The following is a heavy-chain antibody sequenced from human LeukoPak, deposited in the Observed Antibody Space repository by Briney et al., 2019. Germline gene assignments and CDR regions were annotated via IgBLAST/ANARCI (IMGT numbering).Heavy chain of an antibody. Sequence: GGSLRLSCAASGFTFIDYGIYWVRQAPGKGLEWVSSISSSSSYIYYADSVKGRFTISRDNAKNSLYLQMNSLRAEDTAVYYCARDDPRGYFDYWGQGTLVTVSS. V-gene: IGHV3-21*01. J-gene: IGHJ4*02. D-gene: IGHD3-10*01. CDR1: GFTFIDYG. CDR3: ARDDPRGYFDY. CDR2: ISSSSSYI.